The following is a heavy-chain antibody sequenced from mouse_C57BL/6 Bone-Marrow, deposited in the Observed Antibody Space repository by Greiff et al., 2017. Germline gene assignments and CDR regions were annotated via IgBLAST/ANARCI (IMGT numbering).Heavy chain of an antibody. V-gene: IGHV1-80*01. CDR1: GYAFSSYW. Sequence: QVQLKQSGAELVKPGASVKISCKASGYAFSSYWMNWVKQRPGKGLEWIGQIYPGDGDTNYNGKFKGKATLTADKSSSTAYMQLSSLTSEDSAVYFCAIPMITKAMDYWGQGTSVTVSS. CDR2: IYPGDGDT. CDR3: AIPMITKAMDY. J-gene: IGHJ4*01. D-gene: IGHD2-4*01.